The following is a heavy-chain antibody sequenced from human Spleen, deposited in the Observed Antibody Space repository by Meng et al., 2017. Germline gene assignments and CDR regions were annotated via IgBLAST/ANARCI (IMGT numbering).Heavy chain of an antibody. CDR3: ASTYDILTGYYKLDY. CDR2: IYTSGST. D-gene: IGHD3-9*01. V-gene: IGHV4-59*10. Sequence: SETLSLTCAVYGGSFSGYYWSWIRQPAGKGLEWIGRIYTSGSTNYNPSLKSRVTISVDTSKNQFSLKLSSVTAADTAVYYCASTYDILTGYYKLDYWGQGTLVTVSS. J-gene: IGHJ4*02. CDR1: GGSFSGYY.